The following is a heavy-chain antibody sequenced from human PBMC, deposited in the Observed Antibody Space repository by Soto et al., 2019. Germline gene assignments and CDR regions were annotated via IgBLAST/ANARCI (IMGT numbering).Heavy chain of an antibody. CDR2: INHSGTV. J-gene: IGHJ4*02. CDR1: GGAFNGYY. V-gene: IGHV4-34*01. CDR3: ARAGAALVRGSIGGFDY. Sequence: SETLSLTCAVNGGAFNGYYWTWIRQPPGKGLEWIGEINHSGTVDYNPSLKSRVTVSIDTSKKQFSLTLTSVTAADTAIYYCARAGAALVRGSIGGFDYWGQGTLVTVSS. D-gene: IGHD3-10*01.